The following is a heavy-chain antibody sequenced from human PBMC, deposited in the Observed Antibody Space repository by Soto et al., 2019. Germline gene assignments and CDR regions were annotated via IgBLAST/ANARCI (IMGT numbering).Heavy chain of an antibody. Sequence: SETLSLTCTVSGGSIRSSTYYWGWIRQPPGKGLEWIGSIYYSGSTHYNPSLKSRVTMSVYTSTNQFSLKLNSVTAADTAVYYCTRHEGGAAPHRLLAYRAQRTPVPVSS. D-gene: IGHD3-16*01. CDR2: IYYSGST. V-gene: IGHV4-39*01. CDR1: GGSIRSSTYY. CDR3: TRHEGGAAPHRLLAY. J-gene: IGHJ1*01.